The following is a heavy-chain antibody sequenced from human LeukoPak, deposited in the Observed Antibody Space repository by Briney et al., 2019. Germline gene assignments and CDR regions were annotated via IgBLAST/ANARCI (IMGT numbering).Heavy chain of an antibody. D-gene: IGHD3-10*01. V-gene: IGHV3-49*04. Sequence: GGSLRLSCTASGFTFGDYAMSWVRQAPGKGLEWVGFIRSKAYGGTTEYAASVKGRFTISRDDSKSIAYLQMNSLKTEDTAVYYCGASSYYCYYYYYYMDVWGKGTTVTISS. CDR3: GASSYYCYYYYYYMDV. J-gene: IGHJ6*03. CDR2: IRSKAYGGTT. CDR1: GFTFGDYA.